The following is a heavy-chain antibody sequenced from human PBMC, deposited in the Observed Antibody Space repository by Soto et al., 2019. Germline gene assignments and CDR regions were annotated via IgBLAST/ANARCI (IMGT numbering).Heavy chain of an antibody. D-gene: IGHD6-19*01. CDR3: ARRSSGWYFDY. CDR2: ISGSGGST. V-gene: IGHV3-23*01. Sequence: EVQLLESGGGLVQPGGSLRLSCAASGFTFSSYAMNWVRQAPGKGLEWVSAISGSGGSTYYADSVKGRFTISRDNSKNTLYLQMNSQRAEDTAVYYCARRSSGWYFDYWGQGTLVTVSS. CDR1: GFTFSSYA. J-gene: IGHJ4*02.